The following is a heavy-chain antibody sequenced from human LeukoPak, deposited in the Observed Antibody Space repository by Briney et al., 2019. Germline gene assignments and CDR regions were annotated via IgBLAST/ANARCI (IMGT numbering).Heavy chain of an antibody. CDR2: ISHDGSDK. CDR1: GFTFSSYA. V-gene: IGHV3-30-3*01. J-gene: IGHJ4*02. Sequence: PGRSLRLSCAASGFTFSSYAMHWVRQTPGKGLDWVAVISHDGSDKFYAGSVKGRFTISRDNSKNTLYLQMNSLRAEDTAVYYCARAREYDILTGYPTSYFDYWGQGTLVTVSS. D-gene: IGHD3-9*01. CDR3: ARAREYDILTGYPTSYFDY.